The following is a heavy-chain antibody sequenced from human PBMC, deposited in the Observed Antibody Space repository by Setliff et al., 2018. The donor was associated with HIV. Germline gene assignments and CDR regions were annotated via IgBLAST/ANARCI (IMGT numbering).Heavy chain of an antibody. CDR1: GGTFSSYV. Sequence: GASVKVSCKASGGTFSSYVISWVRQAPGQGLEWMGAIVPILGIANSAQKFQGRVTITTDESTNTAYMELSSLRSEDTAVYYCARIPTGGAFDIWGQGTVVTVSS. V-gene: IGHV1-69*10. CDR2: IVPILGIA. D-gene: IGHD7-27*01. J-gene: IGHJ3*02. CDR3: ARIPTGGAFDI.